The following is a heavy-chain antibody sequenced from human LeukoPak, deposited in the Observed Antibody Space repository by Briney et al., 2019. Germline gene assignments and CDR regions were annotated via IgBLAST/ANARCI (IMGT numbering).Heavy chain of an antibody. CDR2: VYYSGTT. V-gene: IGHV4-39*07. CDR3: AREYSSSRYDY. J-gene: IGHJ4*02. CDR1: GGSISSSGYY. Sequence: PSETLSLTCSVSGGSISSSGYYWGWIRQPPGKGLEWIGSVYYSGTTYYTPSLKSRVIISVDTSKNQFSLRLSSVTPADTAIYYCAREYSSSRYDYWGQGTPVSVSS. D-gene: IGHD6-13*01.